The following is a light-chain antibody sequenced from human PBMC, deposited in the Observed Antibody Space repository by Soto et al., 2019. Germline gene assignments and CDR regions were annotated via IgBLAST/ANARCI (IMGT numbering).Light chain of an antibody. CDR3: QQYASKRWT. J-gene: IGKJ1*01. CDR2: GAY. Sequence: EILMAQSPGTLSGSPGDSAPLSWRASQSVSSNLDWYQKKNGNTPRLPIHGAYSRASGIPERLSGSGSGTDLTITISRMQPEDFAVYYCQQYASKRWTFGQGTKGDIK. CDR1: QSVSSN. V-gene: IGKV3-20*01.